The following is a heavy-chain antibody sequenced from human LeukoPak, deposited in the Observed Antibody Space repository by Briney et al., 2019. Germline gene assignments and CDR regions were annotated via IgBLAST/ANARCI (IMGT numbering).Heavy chain of an antibody. Sequence: GGSLRLSCAASGFTFSSYGMHWVRQAPGKGLDWVAVISYDGRNKYYADSVKGRFTISRDNSKNRLYLQMNSLRAEDTAVYYCAKDYGGNSNFDYWGQGTLVTV. CDR2: ISYDGRNK. CDR3: AKDYGGNSNFDY. D-gene: IGHD4-23*01. J-gene: IGHJ4*02. CDR1: GFTFSSYG. V-gene: IGHV3-30*18.